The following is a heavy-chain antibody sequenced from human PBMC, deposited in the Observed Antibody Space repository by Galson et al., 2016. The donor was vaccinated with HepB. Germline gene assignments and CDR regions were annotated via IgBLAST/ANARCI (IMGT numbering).Heavy chain of an antibody. CDR1: GFTFSNFG. CDR3: AKGRGPIYFYFGLDV. D-gene: IGHD2/OR15-2a*01. J-gene: IGHJ6*02. CDR2: IRYDGSDV. V-gene: IGHV3-30*02. Sequence: SLRLSCAASGFTFSNFGMHWVRQAPGKGLDWVAFIRYDGSDVYYADSVKGRFTISRDNSKNTLDLQMNSLRAEDTAVYYCAKGRGPIYFYFGLDVWGRGATVTVSS.